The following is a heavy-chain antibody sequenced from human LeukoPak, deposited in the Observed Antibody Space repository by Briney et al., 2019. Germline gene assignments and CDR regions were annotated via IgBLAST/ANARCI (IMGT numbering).Heavy chain of an antibody. Sequence: SGTLSLTCAVSGVSISSNLWWTWVRQPPGKGLEWIAEIHHSGSINYNPSLKSRVTISVDTSKNQFSLKLSSVTAADTAVYYCASNTGTVFDYWGQGALVTVSS. CDR3: ASNTGTVFDY. J-gene: IGHJ4*02. D-gene: IGHD7-27*01. CDR2: IHHSGSI. V-gene: IGHV4-4*02. CDR1: GVSISSNLW.